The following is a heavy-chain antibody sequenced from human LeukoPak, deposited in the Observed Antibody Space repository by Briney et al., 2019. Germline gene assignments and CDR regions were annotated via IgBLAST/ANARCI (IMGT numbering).Heavy chain of an antibody. V-gene: IGHV3-43D*03. CDR2: ISWDSGST. CDR3: AKDTAFYYDSSVYIDY. D-gene: IGHD3-22*01. Sequence: GGSLRLSCAASGFTFDDYAMHWVRQAPGKGLEWVSLISWDSGSTYYADSVKGRFTISRDNSKNSLYLQMNSLRAEDTALYYCAKDTAFYYDSSVYIDYWGQGTLVTVSS. J-gene: IGHJ4*02. CDR1: GFTFDDYA.